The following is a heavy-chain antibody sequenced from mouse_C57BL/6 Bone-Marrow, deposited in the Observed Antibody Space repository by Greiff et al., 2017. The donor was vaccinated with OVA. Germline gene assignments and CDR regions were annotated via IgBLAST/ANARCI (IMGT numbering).Heavy chain of an antibody. CDR3: ARDGYFDY. J-gene: IGHJ2*01. V-gene: IGHV1-69*01. Sequence: QVQLQQPGAELVMPGASVKLSCKASGYTFTSYWMHWVKQRPGQGLEWIGEIDPSDSYTNYNQKFKGKSTLTLDKSSSTAYMQLSSLTSEDSAVYYCARDGYFDYWGQGTTLTVSS. CDR1: GYTFTSYW. CDR2: IDPSDSYT.